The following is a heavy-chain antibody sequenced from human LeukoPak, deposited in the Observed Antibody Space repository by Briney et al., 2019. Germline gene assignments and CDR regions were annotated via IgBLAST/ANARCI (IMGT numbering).Heavy chain of an antibody. J-gene: IGHJ4*02. D-gene: IGHD3-10*01. V-gene: IGHV3-48*03. CDR1: GFTFSSYE. Sequence: GGSLRLSCAASGFTFSSYEMNWVRQGPGKGLEWVSYISSSGSTIYYADSVKGRFTISRDNAKNSLYLQMNSLRAEDTAVYYCARLMVRGVPFDYWGQGTLVTVSS. CDR3: ARLMVRGVPFDY. CDR2: ISSSGSTI.